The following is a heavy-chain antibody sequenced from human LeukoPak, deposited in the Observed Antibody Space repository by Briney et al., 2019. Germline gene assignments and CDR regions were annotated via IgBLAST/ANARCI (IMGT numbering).Heavy chain of an antibody. J-gene: IGHJ4*02. CDR2: MNPNSGNT. CDR3: ARDQQWLDPARHGFDY. D-gene: IGHD6-19*01. CDR1: AYTFTSYD. Sequence: ASVKVSCKASAYTFTSYDINWVRQATGQGLEWMGWMNPNSGNTGYAQKFQGRVTMTTDTSTSAAYMELRSLTSDDTAVYYCARDQQWLDPARHGFDYWGQGTLVTVSS. V-gene: IGHV1-8*02.